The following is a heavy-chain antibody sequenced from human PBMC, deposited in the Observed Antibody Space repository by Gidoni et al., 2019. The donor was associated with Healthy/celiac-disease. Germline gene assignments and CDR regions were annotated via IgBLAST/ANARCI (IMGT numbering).Heavy chain of an antibody. CDR2: ISNSVSTI. CDR1: GFTFSSYS. CDR3: ARGEDLVGATTQFDY. J-gene: IGHJ4*02. Sequence: EVQLVESGGGLVKPGGSLRLSCAASGFTFSSYSMNCVRQAPGKGLEWVSSISNSVSTIYYADSVKGRFTISRDNAKNSLYLQMNTLRAEDTAVYYCARGEDLVGATTQFDYWGQGTLVTVSS. V-gene: IGHV3-21*01. D-gene: IGHD1-26*01.